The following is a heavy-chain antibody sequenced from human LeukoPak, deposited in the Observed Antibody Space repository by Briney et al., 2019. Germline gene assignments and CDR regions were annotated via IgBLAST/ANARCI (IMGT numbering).Heavy chain of an antibody. Sequence: SETLSLTGAVYGGSFSGYYWSWIRQPPGKGLEWVGEINHSGSTNYNPSLKSRVTISVDTSKNQFSLKLSSVTAADTAVYYCAGGGRGRAAFDIWGQGTMVTVSS. CDR3: AGGGRGRAAFDI. V-gene: IGHV4-34*01. J-gene: IGHJ3*02. CDR2: INHSGST. D-gene: IGHD1-26*01. CDR1: GGSFSGYY.